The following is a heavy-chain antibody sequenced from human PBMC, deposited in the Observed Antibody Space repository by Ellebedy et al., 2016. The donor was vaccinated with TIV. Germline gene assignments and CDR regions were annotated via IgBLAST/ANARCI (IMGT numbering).Heavy chain of an antibody. CDR2: IYHSGST. J-gene: IGHJ6*01. V-gene: IGHV4-4*02. D-gene: IGHD6-6*01. CDR1: GGSISSGNW. CDR3: AVRSSYFYGLDV. Sequence: SETLSLXCAVSGGSISSGNWWTWVRQPSGKGLEWIGEIYHSGSTNYNPSLKSRVTISVDKSKNQFSLKLSSVTAADTAVYYCAVRSSYFYGLDVWGQGTTVAVSS.